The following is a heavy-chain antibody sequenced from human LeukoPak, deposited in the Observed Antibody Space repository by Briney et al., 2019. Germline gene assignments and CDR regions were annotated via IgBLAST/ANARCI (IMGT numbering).Heavy chain of an antibody. Sequence: ASVKVSCKASGYTFTGYYMHWVRQAPGQGLEWMGWINPNSGGTNYAQKFQDRVTMTSDTSISTVYMELSRLRSDDTAVYYCARGSSGVTSDSWGQGTPVTVSS. D-gene: IGHD6-19*01. CDR2: INPNSGGT. CDR3: ARGSSGVTSDS. CDR1: GYTFTGYY. V-gene: IGHV1-2*02. J-gene: IGHJ4*02.